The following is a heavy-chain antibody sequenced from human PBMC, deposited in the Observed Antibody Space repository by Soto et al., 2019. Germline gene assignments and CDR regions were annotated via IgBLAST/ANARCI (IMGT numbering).Heavy chain of an antibody. Sequence: ASVKVSCKASGGTFSSYAISWVRQAPGQGLEWMGGIIPIFGTANYAQKFQGRVTITADESTSTAYMELSSLRSEDTAVYYCAREMYNWNYGRGYYYYYGMDVWGQGTTVTVSS. CDR1: GGTFSSYA. CDR2: IIPIFGTA. CDR3: AREMYNWNYGRGYYYYYGMDV. J-gene: IGHJ6*02. D-gene: IGHD1-7*01. V-gene: IGHV1-69*13.